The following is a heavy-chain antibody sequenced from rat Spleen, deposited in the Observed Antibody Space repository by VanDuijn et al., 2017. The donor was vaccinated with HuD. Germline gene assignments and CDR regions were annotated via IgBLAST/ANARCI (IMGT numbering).Heavy chain of an antibody. Sequence: EVQLVESDGGLVQPGRSLKLSCAASGFTFSDYYMAWVRQAPTKGLEWVATISYDGSSTYYRDSVKGRFTISRDNAKSTLYLQMDSLRSEDTATYYCARRGRYYFDYWGQGVMVTVSS. CDR3: ARRGRYYFDY. CDR2: ISYDGSST. V-gene: IGHV5-29*01. CDR1: GFTFSDYY. J-gene: IGHJ2*01.